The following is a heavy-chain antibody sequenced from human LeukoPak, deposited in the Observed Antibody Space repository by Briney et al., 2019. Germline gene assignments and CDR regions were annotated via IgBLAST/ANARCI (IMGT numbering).Heavy chain of an antibody. CDR1: GGSISSYY. V-gene: IGHV4-59*01. CDR3: ASSYYYDSSGYYSDAFDI. D-gene: IGHD3-22*01. CDR2: IYYSGST. Sequence: SETLSLTCTVSGGSISSYYRSWIRQPPGKGLEWIGYIYYSGSTNYNPSLKSRVTISVDTSKNQFSLKLSSVTAADTAVYYCASSYYYDSSGYYSDAFDIWGQGTMVTVSS. J-gene: IGHJ3*02.